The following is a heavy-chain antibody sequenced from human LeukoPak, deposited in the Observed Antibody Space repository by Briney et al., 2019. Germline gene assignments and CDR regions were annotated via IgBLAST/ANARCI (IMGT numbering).Heavy chain of an antibody. CDR3: AREAYDFWSGYYIPNPFDY. J-gene: IGHJ4*02. V-gene: IGHV3-30*01. Sequence: PGRSLRLSCAASGFTFSSYAMHWARQAPGKGLEWVAVISYDGSNKYYADSVKGRFTISRDNSKNTLYLQMNSLRAEDTAVYYCAREAYDFWSGYYIPNPFDYWGQGTLVTVSS. CDR2: ISYDGSNK. D-gene: IGHD3-3*01. CDR1: GFTFSSYA.